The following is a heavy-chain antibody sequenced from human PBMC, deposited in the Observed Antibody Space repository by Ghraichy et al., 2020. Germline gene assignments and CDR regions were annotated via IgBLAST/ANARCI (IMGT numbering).Heavy chain of an antibody. J-gene: IGHJ6*02. CDR3: AKPLSRYYYYYGMDV. V-gene: IGHV3-23*01. CDR2: INGRGGST. CDR1: GLTLINYA. D-gene: IGHD3-9*01. Sequence: GGSLRLSCVTSGLTLINYAMSWVRQAPGKGLEWVSGINGRGGSTYYADSVKGRFTISRDNSDNTLYLQMNSLRAEDTAVYYCAKPLSRYYYYYGMDVWGQGTTVTVSS.